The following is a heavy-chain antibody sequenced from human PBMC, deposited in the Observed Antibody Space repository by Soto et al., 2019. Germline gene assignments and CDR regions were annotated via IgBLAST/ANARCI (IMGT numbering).Heavy chain of an antibody. CDR2: LSGSGDST. Sequence: EVQLLESGGGLVQPGGSLRLSCVASRFIFNTYAMSWVRQAPGKGLEWVSSLSGSGDSTYYADSVKGRFTISRDTSKKTLYLQMNSLRAEDTAVYYCNSDIVVSFDYWGQGTLVTVSS. V-gene: IGHV3-23*01. CDR3: NSDIVVSFDY. J-gene: IGHJ4*02. D-gene: IGHD5-12*01. CDR1: RFIFNTYA.